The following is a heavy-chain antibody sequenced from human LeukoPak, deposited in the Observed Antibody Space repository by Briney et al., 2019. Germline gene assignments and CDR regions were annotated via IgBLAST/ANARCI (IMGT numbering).Heavy chain of an antibody. CDR2: IYTSGST. V-gene: IGHV4-61*02. D-gene: IGHD6-13*01. CDR1: GGSISSGSYY. Sequence: SQTLSLTCTVSGGSISSGSYYWSWIRQPAGKGLEWIGRIYTSGSTNYNPSLKSRVTISVDTSKNQFSLKLSSVTAADTAVYYCARGNGYSSSWYVWWFDPWGQGTLVTVSS. CDR3: ARGNGYSSSWYVWWFDP. J-gene: IGHJ5*02.